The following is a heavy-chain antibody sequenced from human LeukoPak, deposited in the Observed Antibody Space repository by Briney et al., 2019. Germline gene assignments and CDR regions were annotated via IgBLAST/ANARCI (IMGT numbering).Heavy chain of an antibody. Sequence: SETLSLTCTVSGGSISSYYWSWTRQPPGRGLEWIGYIYYSGSTNYNPSLKSRVTISVDTSKNQFSLKLSSVTAADTAVYYCARDGSSGLAFDIWGQGTMLTVSS. CDR3: ARDGSSGLAFDI. CDR2: IYYSGST. D-gene: IGHD6-19*01. CDR1: GGSISSYY. V-gene: IGHV4-59*01. J-gene: IGHJ3*02.